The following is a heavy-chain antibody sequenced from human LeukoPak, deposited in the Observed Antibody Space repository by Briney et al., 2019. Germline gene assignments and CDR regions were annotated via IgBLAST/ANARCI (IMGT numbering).Heavy chain of an antibody. CDR2: INPQGDIT. Sequence: GASVKVSCKTSGCTFTKYLIHWVRQAPGQGLEWMGTINPQGDITNYAQRFQGRITLTEDTSTSTVYMELSSLTSEDTAVYYCARPSYCVADNCGYWLDPWGPGTLVTVSS. CDR1: GCTFTKYL. V-gene: IGHV1-46*01. J-gene: IGHJ5*02. D-gene: IGHD2-21*01. CDR3: ARPSYCVADNCGYWLDP.